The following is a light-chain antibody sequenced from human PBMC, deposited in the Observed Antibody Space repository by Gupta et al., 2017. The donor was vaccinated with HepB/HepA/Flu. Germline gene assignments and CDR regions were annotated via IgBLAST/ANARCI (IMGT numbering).Light chain of an antibody. CDR1: QGFSSY. J-gene: IGKJ4*01. CDR2: AAS. Sequence: EIQLTQSPSFLSASVGDRVTITCRASQGFSSYLAWYQQKPGTAPKLLIYAASTLESGAPSRFSGSGSGTEFTLTSSSLQPEDFATYYCQQLNSYTFGGGTKVEIK. CDR3: QQLNSYT. V-gene: IGKV1-9*01.